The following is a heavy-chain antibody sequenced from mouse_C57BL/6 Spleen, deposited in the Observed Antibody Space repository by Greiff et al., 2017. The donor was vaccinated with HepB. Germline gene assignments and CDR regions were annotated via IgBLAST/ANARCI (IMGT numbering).Heavy chain of an antibody. CDR1: GYTFTSYW. Sequence: QVQLQQPGAELVRPGTSVKLSCKASGYTFTSYWMHWVKQRPGQGLEWIGVIDPSDSYTNYNQKFKGKATLTVDTSSSTAYMQLSSLTSEDSAVYYCASGMVGAMDYWGQGTSVTVSS. D-gene: IGHD2-3*01. CDR2: IDPSDSYT. V-gene: IGHV1-59*01. CDR3: ASGMVGAMDY. J-gene: IGHJ4*01.